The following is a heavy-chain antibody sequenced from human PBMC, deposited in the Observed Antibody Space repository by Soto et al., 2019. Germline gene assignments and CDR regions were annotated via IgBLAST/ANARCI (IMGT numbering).Heavy chain of an antibody. CDR1: GASVSSTSYY. Sequence: QLQLQESGPGLVKPSETVSLTCAVSGASVSSTSYYWAWIHQPPGRGLEWVGTSHSSGSSYYNPSLQSRVTISLDTSKNQFSLRLTSVTAPDPAVYFCARHDDLYTSFDYWGKGTLLSVSS. CDR3: ARHDDLYTSFDY. D-gene: IGHD2-2*02. V-gene: IGHV4-39*01. CDR2: SHSSGSS. J-gene: IGHJ4*02.